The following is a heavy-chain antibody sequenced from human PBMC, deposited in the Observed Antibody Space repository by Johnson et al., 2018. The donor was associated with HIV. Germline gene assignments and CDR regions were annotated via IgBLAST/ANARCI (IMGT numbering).Heavy chain of an antibody. CDR3: ATRDPTYRPGVFDI. D-gene: IGHD2-8*01. Sequence: VQLVESGGGLVQPGRSLRLSCAASGFTFDDYAMHWVRQAPGKGLEWVSGISWNSGSIGYADSVKGRFTISRDNAKNSLYLQINSLRAEDTAVYYCATRDPTYRPGVFDIWGQGTMVTVSS. CDR2: ISWNSGSI. J-gene: IGHJ3*02. CDR1: GFTFDDYA. V-gene: IGHV3-9*01.